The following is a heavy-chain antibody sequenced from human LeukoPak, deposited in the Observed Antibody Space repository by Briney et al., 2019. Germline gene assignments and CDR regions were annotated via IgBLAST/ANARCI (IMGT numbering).Heavy chain of an antibody. Sequence: SETLSLTCTVSGGSISGYYWSWIRQPPGKGLEWIGYIYYSGSTNYNPSLKSRVTISVDTSKNQFSLKLSSVTAADKAVYYCARGCSAGTPHNWFDPWGQGTLVTVSS. D-gene: IGHD6-13*01. CDR3: ARGCSAGTPHNWFDP. V-gene: IGHV4-59*01. CDR1: GGSISGYY. CDR2: IYYSGST. J-gene: IGHJ5*02.